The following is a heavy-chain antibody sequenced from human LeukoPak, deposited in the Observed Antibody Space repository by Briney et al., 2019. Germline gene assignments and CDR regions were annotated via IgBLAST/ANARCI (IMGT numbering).Heavy chain of an antibody. CDR1: GFTFSSYD. Sequence: PGGSLRLSCAASGFTFSSYDMHWVRQATGKGLEWVSAIGTAGDPYYPRSVKGRFTISRENAKNSLYLQMNSLRAGDTAVYYCARSGARGSSDAFDIWGQGTMVTVSS. CDR2: IGTAGDP. J-gene: IGHJ3*02. CDR3: ARSGARGSSDAFDI. V-gene: IGHV3-13*05. D-gene: IGHD4/OR15-4a*01.